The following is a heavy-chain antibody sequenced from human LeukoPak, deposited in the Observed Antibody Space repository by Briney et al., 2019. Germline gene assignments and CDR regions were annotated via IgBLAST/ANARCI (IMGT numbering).Heavy chain of an antibody. Sequence: ASVKVSCEASGYTFTSYYMHWVRQAPGQGLEWMGIINPSGGSTSYAQKFQGRVTMTRDMSTSTVYMELSSLRSEDTAVYYCARDLIINHYYDSSGLNYWGQGTLVTVSS. V-gene: IGHV1-46*01. CDR1: GYTFTSYY. CDR3: ARDLIINHYYDSSGLNY. D-gene: IGHD3-22*01. J-gene: IGHJ4*02. CDR2: INPSGGST.